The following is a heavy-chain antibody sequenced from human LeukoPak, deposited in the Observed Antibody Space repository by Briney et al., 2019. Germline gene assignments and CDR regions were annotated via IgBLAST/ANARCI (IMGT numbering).Heavy chain of an antibody. V-gene: IGHV3-7*01. J-gene: IGHJ3*02. CDR1: GFTFSSYW. CDR2: IKQDGSEK. Sequence: GGSLRPSCAASGFTFSSYWMSWVRQAPGKGLEWVANIKQDGSEKYYVDSVKGRFTISRDNAKNSLYLQMNSLRAEDTAVYYCARGHSGYDRGYAFDIWGQGTMVTVSS. CDR3: ARGHSGYDRGYAFDI. D-gene: IGHD5-12*01.